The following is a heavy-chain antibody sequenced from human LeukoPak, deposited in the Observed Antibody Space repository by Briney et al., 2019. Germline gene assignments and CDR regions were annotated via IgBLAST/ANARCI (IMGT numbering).Heavy chain of an antibody. CDR2: ISGYNGNT. CDR1: GYTFTTYN. Sequence: ASVKVSCKASGYTFTTYNINWVRQAPGQGLEWMGWISGYNGNTNYAQKLQGRVTMTTDTSTSTAYMELRSLRSDDTAVYYCARDDGSGRENYMDVWGKGTTVTISS. D-gene: IGHD3-10*01. V-gene: IGHV1-18*01. J-gene: IGHJ6*03. CDR3: ARDDGSGRENYMDV.